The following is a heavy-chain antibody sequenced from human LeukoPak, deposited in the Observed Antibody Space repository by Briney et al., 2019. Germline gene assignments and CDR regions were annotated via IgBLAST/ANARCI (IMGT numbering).Heavy chain of an antibody. Sequence: GGSLRLSCAASGFTFSSYGMHWVRQAPGKGLEWVAVISYDGSNKYYADSVKGRFTISRDNSKNTLYLQMNSLRAEDTAVYYCVPREYDFDYWGQGTLVTVSS. D-gene: IGHD2-2*01. J-gene: IGHJ4*02. V-gene: IGHV3-30*03. CDR2: ISYDGSNK. CDR1: GFTFSSYG. CDR3: VPREYDFDY.